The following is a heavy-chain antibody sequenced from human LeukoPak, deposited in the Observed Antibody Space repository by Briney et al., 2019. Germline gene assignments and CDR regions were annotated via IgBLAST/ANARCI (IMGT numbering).Heavy chain of an antibody. CDR2: ISGSGGST. J-gene: IGHJ4*02. CDR1: GFSFSSYG. CDR3: AKLWEQPL. V-gene: IGHV3-23*01. D-gene: IGHD1-26*01. Sequence: GRSLRLSCAASGFSFSSYGMHWVRQAPGKGLEWVSIISGSGGSTYYADSVKGRFTISRDNSKNALYLQMTSLRAEDTALYYCAKLWEQPLWGQGTLVTVSS.